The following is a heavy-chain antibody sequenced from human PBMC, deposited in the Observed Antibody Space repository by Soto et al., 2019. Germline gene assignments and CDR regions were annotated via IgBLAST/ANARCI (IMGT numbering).Heavy chain of an antibody. CDR2: ISGSGGTA. D-gene: IGHD6-19*01. CDR1: GFTFRNHA. V-gene: IGHV3-23*01. Sequence: EVQLLESGGGLVQPGGSLRVSCVASGFTFRNHAMTWVRQAPGKGLEWVSSISGSGGTAYYADSVKGRFTMSRDNSKNTLDLQMNSLRAEDTATYYCARVVQQWLGEDYFDYWGQGTPVTVSS. J-gene: IGHJ4*02. CDR3: ARVVQQWLGEDYFDY.